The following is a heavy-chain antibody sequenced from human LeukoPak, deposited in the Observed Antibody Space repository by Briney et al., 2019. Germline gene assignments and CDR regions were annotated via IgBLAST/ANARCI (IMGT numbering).Heavy chain of an antibody. V-gene: IGHV3-7*03. D-gene: IGHD3/OR15-3a*01. CDR3: ATSYDMGWLIGY. CDR1: GFTFGDTW. J-gene: IGHJ4*02. Sequence: GGSLRLPCAASGFTFGDTWMNWVRQVPGQGLEWVANIKQDGSEKFYVASVKGRFTISRDNGKSSLYLQMNSLRAEDTALYYCATSYDMGWLIGYWGQGTLVTVSS. CDR2: IKQDGSEK.